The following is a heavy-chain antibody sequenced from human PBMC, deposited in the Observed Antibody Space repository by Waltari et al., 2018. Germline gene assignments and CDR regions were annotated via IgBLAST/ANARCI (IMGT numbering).Heavy chain of an antibody. J-gene: IGHJ5*02. CDR2: INHSGST. V-gene: IGHV4-34*01. Sequence: QVQLQQWGAGLLKPSETLSLTCAVYGGSFSGYYWSWIRPPPGKGLEWIGEINHSGSTNYNPSLKSRVTISVDTSKNQFSLKLSSVTAADTAVYYCARRGYCSGGSCYSTFDPWGQGTLVTVSS. CDR3: ARRGYCSGGSCYSTFDP. D-gene: IGHD2-15*01. CDR1: GGSFSGYY.